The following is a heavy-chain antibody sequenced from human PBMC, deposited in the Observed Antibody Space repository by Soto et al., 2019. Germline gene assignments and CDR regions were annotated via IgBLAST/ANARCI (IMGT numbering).Heavy chain of an antibody. V-gene: IGHV4-4*02. CDR3: AGEPKGGPAAGAFDL. CDR2: IYHSGST. Sequence: SETLSLTCAVSGGSISSRNWWSWVRQPPGKGLEWIGEIYHSGSTNYNPSLKSRITLSIDTSKNQFSLHLNSVTAADTAVYSCAGEPKGGPAAGAFDLWGQGTMVTV. J-gene: IGHJ3*01. D-gene: IGHD6-25*01. CDR1: GGSISSRNW.